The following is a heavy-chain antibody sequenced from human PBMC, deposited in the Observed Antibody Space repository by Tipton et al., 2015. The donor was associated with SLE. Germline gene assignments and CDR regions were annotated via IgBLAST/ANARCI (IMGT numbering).Heavy chain of an antibody. J-gene: IGHJ4*02. CDR1: GISISTHY. D-gene: IGHD2-15*01. Sequence: TLSLTCKVSGISISTHYWSWIRQPPGKGLEWIGQMHNSGDSTYNPSLKRRVTMSVDTPKNHFSLKLTSVIAADTDVYYCARDRHGRVANYLLDFWGQGILVTASS. V-gene: IGHV4-59*11. CDR3: ARDRHGRVANYLLDF. CDR2: MHNSGDS.